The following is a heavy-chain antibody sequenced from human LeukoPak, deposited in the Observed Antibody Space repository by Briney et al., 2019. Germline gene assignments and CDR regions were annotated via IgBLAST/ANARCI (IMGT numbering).Heavy chain of an antibody. CDR1: GFTFGDYA. D-gene: IGHD6-19*01. Sequence: GGSLRLSSTASGFTFGDYAMSWFRQAPGKGLEWVSGISDSGGSTYYADSVKGRFTISRDNSKNTLYLQMNSLRAEDTAVYYCAKDLSTKAVALPVWTLFDCWGQGTLVTVSS. CDR3: AKDLSTKAVALPVWTLFDC. CDR2: ISDSGGST. J-gene: IGHJ4*02. V-gene: IGHV3-23*01.